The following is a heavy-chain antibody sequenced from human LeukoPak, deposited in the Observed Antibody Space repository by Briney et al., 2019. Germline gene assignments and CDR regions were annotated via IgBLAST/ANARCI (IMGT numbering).Heavy chain of an antibody. Sequence: SETLSLTCSVSIGSISSSKWWSWVRQSPVKGLAWVGEIYLYGTTNNNPSFTSRVTMSVDRSRNQFSLKLTSVTAADTAVYYCARQKWEQQGRDYYFDVWGPGTTVIVSS. CDR3: ARQKWEQQGRDYYFDV. V-gene: IGHV4-4*02. CDR1: IGSISSSKW. D-gene: IGHD1/OR15-1a*01. J-gene: IGHJ6*03. CDR2: IYLYGTT.